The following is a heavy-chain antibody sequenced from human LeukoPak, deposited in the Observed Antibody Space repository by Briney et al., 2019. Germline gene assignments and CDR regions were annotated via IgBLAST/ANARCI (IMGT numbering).Heavy chain of an antibody. J-gene: IGHJ3*02. CDR3: AGDRTGYSGYEGDPFDI. D-gene: IGHD5-12*01. CDR1: GGSISSHY. Sequence: PSETLSLTCTVSGGSISSHYWSWIRQPAGKGLEWIGRIYVSGSTNYNPSLKSRVTMSIDMSKTQFSLNLTSVTAADTAVYYCAGDRTGYSGYEGDPFDIWGQGTMVTVSP. CDR2: IYVSGST. V-gene: IGHV4-4*07.